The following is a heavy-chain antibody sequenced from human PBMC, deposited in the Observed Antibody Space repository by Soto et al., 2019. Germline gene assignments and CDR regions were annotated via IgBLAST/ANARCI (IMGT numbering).Heavy chain of an antibody. J-gene: IGHJ3*02. D-gene: IGHD6-13*01. CDR2: IIPIFSTT. CDR3: AREVAADGTFREDVFDI. Sequence: QVHRVQSGAEVKKPGSSVKVSCKAPGGTFSNHAINWVRQAPGQGLEWMGRIIPIFSTTNYAQKFQGRVTMTADESTITAYLELSSLKHDDTAVYYCAREVAADGTFREDVFDIWGQGTLVTVSS. CDR1: GGTFSNHA. V-gene: IGHV1-69*12.